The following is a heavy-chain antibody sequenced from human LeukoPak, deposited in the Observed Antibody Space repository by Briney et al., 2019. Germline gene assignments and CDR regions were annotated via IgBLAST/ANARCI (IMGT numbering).Heavy chain of an antibody. Sequence: QPGRSLRLSCAPSGFTFSSYGMHWVRQAPGKGLGWVALIWYDGSNKFYADSVRGRFTISRDYSKNTLYLQMNRLRAEDTAVYYCGYWGNSGYYDYWGQGNLVTVSS. CDR1: GFTFSSYG. CDR2: IWYDGSNK. J-gene: IGHJ4*02. D-gene: IGHD2-8*02. V-gene: IGHV3-33*01. CDR3: GYWGNSGYYDY.